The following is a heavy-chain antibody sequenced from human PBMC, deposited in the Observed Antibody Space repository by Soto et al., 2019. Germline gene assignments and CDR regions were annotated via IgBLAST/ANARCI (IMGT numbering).Heavy chain of an antibody. V-gene: IGHV1-18*04. D-gene: IGHD3-16*02. J-gene: IGHJ4*02. Sequence: ASVKVSCKASGYTFTSYGISWVRQAPGQGLEWMRWISAYNGNTNYAQKLQGRVTMTTDTSTSTAYMELRSLRSDDTAVYYCARDSIMITFGGVIVRDYYFDYWGQGTLVTVSS. CDR1: GYTFTSYG. CDR2: ISAYNGNT. CDR3: ARDSIMITFGGVIVRDYYFDY.